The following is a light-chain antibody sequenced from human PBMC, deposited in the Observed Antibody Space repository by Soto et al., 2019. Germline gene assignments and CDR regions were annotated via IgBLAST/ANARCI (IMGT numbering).Light chain of an antibody. CDR1: SGHSTYI. J-gene: IGLJ3*02. Sequence: QSVLTQSSSASASLGSSVNLTCSLSSGHSTYIIAWHQQQPGKAPRYLMKHESGGIFRKGSGVPDRFSASSSGADRYLTISNLQSEDEAVYYCETWDRHTWVFGGGTKLTVL. CDR3: ETWDRHTWV. CDR2: HESGGIF. V-gene: IGLV4-60*03.